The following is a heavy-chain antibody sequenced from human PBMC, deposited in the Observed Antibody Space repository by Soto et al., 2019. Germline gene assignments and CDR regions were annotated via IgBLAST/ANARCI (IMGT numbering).Heavy chain of an antibody. CDR3: ARDGARYGYDNYYYYGMDV. CDR1: GYTFTSYG. V-gene: IGHV1-18*04. Sequence: QVQLVQSGAEVKKPGASVKVSCKASGYTFTSYGISWVRQAPGQGLEWMGWISAYNGNTNYAHKLQGRVTMTTDTSTSTAYMERRSLRSDDTAVYYCARDGARYGYDNYYYYGMDVWGQGTTVTVSS. J-gene: IGHJ6*02. D-gene: IGHD5-12*01. CDR2: ISAYNGNT.